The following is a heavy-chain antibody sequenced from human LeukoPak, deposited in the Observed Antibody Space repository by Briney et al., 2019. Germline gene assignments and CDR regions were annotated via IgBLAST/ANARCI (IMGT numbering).Heavy chain of an antibody. J-gene: IGHJ1*01. CDR2: IYSGGTT. Sequence: PGGSLRLSCAASGFTVSSNYMTWVRQAPGKGLEWVSIIYSGGTTYYADSMKGRFTISRDNSKNTLYLQMGSLRAEDMAVYYCATYYYDSGGFHFHHWGQGTLVTVSS. V-gene: IGHV3-53*05. CDR1: GFTVSSNY. D-gene: IGHD3-22*01. CDR3: ATYYYDSGGFHFHH.